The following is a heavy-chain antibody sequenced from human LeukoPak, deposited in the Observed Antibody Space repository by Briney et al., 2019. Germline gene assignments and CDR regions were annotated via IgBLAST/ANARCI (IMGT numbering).Heavy chain of an antibody. Sequence: SGTLSLTCAVSGGSISSSNWWSWVRQPPGKGLEWIGEIYHSGSTNYNPSLKSRVTISVDKPKNQFSLKLSSVTAADTAVYYCARVLSGSNFDHWGQGTLVTVSS. J-gene: IGHJ4*02. CDR1: GGSISSSNW. D-gene: IGHD3-22*01. CDR2: IYHSGST. CDR3: ARVLSGSNFDH. V-gene: IGHV4-4*02.